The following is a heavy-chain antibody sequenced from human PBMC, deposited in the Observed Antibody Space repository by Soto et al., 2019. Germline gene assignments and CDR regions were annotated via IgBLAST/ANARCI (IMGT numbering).Heavy chain of an antibody. D-gene: IGHD6-6*01. J-gene: IGHJ6*02. Sequence: ASVKVSCKASGYTFTSYGISWVRRAPGQGLEWMGWISAYNGNTNYAQKLQGRVTMTTDTSTSTAYMELRSLRSDDTAVYYCATVLIAARLHYYGMDVWGQGTTVTVSS. CDR1: GYTFTSYG. CDR3: ATVLIAARLHYYGMDV. V-gene: IGHV1-18*01. CDR2: ISAYNGNT.